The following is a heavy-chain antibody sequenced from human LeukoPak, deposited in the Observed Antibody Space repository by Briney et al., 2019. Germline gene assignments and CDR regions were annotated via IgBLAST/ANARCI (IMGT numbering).Heavy chain of an antibody. Sequence: GGPLRLSCAASGFTFSSYSMNWVRQAPGKGLEWVSSISSSSSYIYYADSVKGRFTISRDNAKNSLYLQMNSLRAEDTAVYYCARRKGSTSCFDFDYWGQGTLVTVSS. J-gene: IGHJ4*02. CDR2: ISSSSSYI. CDR3: ARRKGSTSCFDFDY. D-gene: IGHD2-2*01. CDR1: GFTFSSYS. V-gene: IGHV3-21*01.